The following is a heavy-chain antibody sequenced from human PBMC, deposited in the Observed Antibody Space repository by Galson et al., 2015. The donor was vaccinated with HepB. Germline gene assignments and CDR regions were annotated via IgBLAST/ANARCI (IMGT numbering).Heavy chain of an antibody. CDR2: ISSSSSYI. J-gene: IGHJ6*02. CDR3: ARTNFSIAAAGTAYYYYYGMDV. CDR1: GFTFSSYS. D-gene: IGHD6-13*01. Sequence: SLRLSCAASGFTFSSYSMNWVRQAPGKGPEWVSSISSSSSYIYYADSVKGRFTISRDNAKNSLYLQMNSLRAEDTAVYYCARTNFSIAAAGTAYYYYYGMDVWGQGTTVTVSS. V-gene: IGHV3-21*01.